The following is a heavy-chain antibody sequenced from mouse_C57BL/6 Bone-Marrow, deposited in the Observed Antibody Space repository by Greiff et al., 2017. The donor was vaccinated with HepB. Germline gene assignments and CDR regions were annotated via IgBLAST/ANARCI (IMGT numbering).Heavy chain of an antibody. CDR3: AREDYAPYYFDY. CDR1: GYTFTSYW. CDR2: IDPSDSYT. J-gene: IGHJ2*01. D-gene: IGHD2-4*01. V-gene: IGHV1-59*01. Sequence: QVQLQQPGAELVRPGTSVKLSCKASGYTFTSYWMHWVKQRPGQGLEWIGVIDPSDSYTNYNQKFKGKATLTVDTSSSKAYMQLSSLTSEDSAVYYCAREDYAPYYFDYWGQGTTLTVSS.